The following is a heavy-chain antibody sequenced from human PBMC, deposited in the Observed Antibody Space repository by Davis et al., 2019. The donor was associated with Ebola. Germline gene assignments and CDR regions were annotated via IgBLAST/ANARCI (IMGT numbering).Heavy chain of an antibody. CDR2: IRSSDTTI. CDR1: GFTLSDHY. V-gene: IGHV3-11*01. CDR3: ARHSVYDVRWGD. J-gene: IGHJ4*02. D-gene: IGHD5/OR15-5a*01. Sequence: GESLKISCAASGFTLSDHYMSWIRQAPGKGLEWVSSIRSSDTTIYYSDSVKGRFTVSRDNARNSLFLQMDSLRVDDTAVYYCARHSVYDVRWGDWGQGNLVTVSP.